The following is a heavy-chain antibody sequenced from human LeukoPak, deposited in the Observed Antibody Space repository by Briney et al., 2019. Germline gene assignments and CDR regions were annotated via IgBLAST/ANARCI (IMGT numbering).Heavy chain of an antibody. Sequence: SETLSLTCIVSGASISSYYWSWIQQPPGKGLEWIGYIYHSGSTYYNPSLKSRVTISIDRSKNQFSLKLSSVTAADTAVYYCARVRSTVTTPYYYYMDVWGKGTTVTVSS. V-gene: IGHV4-59*12. CDR1: GASISSYY. J-gene: IGHJ6*03. CDR3: ARVRSTVTTPYYYYMDV. D-gene: IGHD4-11*01. CDR2: IYHSGST.